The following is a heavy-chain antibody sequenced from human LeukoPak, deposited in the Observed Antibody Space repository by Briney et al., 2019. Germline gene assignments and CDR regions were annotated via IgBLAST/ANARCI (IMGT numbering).Heavy chain of an antibody. CDR2: IYSGGST. D-gene: IGHD6-13*01. CDR3: ARVYPEEQLSYYFDY. J-gene: IGHJ4*02. CDR1: GFTVSSNY. V-gene: IGHV3-53*01. Sequence: GGSLRLSCAASGFTVSSNYMSWVRQAPGKGLEWVSVIYSGGSTYYADSVKGRFTISRDNSKNTLYLQMNSLRAEDTAVYYCARVYPEEQLSYYFDYWGQGTLVTVSS.